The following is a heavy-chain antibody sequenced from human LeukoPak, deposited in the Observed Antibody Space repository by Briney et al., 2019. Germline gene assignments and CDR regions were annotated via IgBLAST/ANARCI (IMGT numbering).Heavy chain of an antibody. D-gene: IGHD3-3*01. J-gene: IGHJ6*02. Sequence: PGGSLRLSCAASRFTFSSYWMSWVRQAPGKGLEWVANIKQDGSEKYYVDSVKGRFTISRDNAKNSLYLQMNSLRAEDTAVYYCARGPLDYDFWSGYFYYYYGMDVWGQGTTVTVSS. V-gene: IGHV3-7*01. CDR3: ARGPLDYDFWSGYFYYYYGMDV. CDR2: IKQDGSEK. CDR1: RFTFSSYW.